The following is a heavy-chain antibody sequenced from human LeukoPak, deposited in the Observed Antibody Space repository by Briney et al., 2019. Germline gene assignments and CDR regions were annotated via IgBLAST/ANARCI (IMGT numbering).Heavy chain of an antibody. D-gene: IGHD3-3*01. CDR2: INHSGST. CDR3: ARGPWYDFWSGYYGH. J-gene: IGHJ4*02. CDR1: GVSFSGYY. V-gene: IGHV4-34*01. Sequence: SETLSLTCAVYGVSFSGYYWSWIRQPPGKGLEWSGEINHSGSTNYNPSLKSRVTISVDTSKNQFSLKLSSVTAADTAVYYCARGPWYDFWSGYYGHWGQGTLVTVSS.